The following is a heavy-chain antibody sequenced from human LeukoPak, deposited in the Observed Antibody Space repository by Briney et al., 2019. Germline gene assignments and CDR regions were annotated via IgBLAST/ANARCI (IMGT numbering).Heavy chain of an antibody. J-gene: IGHJ6*03. V-gene: IGHV4-39*07. CDR2: IYYSGST. Sequence: TSETLSLTCTVSGGSISSYYWGWIRQPPGKGLEWIGSIYYSGSTYYNPSLKSRVTISVDTSKNQFSLKLTSVTAADTAVYYCARAIQLGYYYYYYMDVWGKGTTVTVSS. CDR1: GGSISSYY. CDR3: ARAIQLGYYYYYYMDV. D-gene: IGHD5-18*01.